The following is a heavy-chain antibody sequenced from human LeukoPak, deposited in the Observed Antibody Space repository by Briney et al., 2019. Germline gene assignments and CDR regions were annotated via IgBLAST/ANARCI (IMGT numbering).Heavy chain of an antibody. J-gene: IGHJ4*02. D-gene: IGHD6-19*01. CDR1: GFTFSSYG. Sequence: GGSLRLSCAASGFTFSSYGMSWVRQAPGKGLEWVSAISGSGGSTYYADSVKGRFSISRDNSKNTLYLQMNSLRAEDTAVYYCAKDRYWLLDYWGQGTLVTVSS. CDR3: AKDRYWLLDY. V-gene: IGHV3-23*01. CDR2: ISGSGGST.